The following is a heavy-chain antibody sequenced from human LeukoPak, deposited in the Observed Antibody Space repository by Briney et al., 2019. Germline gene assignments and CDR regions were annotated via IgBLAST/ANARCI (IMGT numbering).Heavy chain of an antibody. CDR3: ARRSTVTGRGFDY. CDR2: INHSGSI. CDR1: GFTFSSYW. Sequence: GSLRLSCAASGFTFSSYWMSWVRQPPGKGLEWIGEINHSGSINYNPSLKSRGTISVDTSKNQFSLKVTSVTATDTAVYYCARRSTVTGRGFDYWGQGTLVTVSS. V-gene: IGHV4-34*01. D-gene: IGHD6-19*01. J-gene: IGHJ4*02.